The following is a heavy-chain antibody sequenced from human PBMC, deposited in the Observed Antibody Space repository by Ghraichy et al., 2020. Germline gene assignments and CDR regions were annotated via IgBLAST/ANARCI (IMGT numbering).Heavy chain of an antibody. CDR3: AREGQYCGGDCLDY. Sequence: GESLNISCAASGFTFSSYAMHWVRQAPGKGLEWVAVISYDGSNKYYADSVKGRFTISRDNSKNTLYLQMNSLRAEDTAVYYCAREGQYCGGDCLDYWGQGTLVTVSS. D-gene: IGHD2-21*01. CDR2: ISYDGSNK. V-gene: IGHV3-30-3*01. J-gene: IGHJ4*02. CDR1: GFTFSSYA.